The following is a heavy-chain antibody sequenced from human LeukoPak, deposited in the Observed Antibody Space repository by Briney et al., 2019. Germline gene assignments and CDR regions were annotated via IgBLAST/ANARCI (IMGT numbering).Heavy chain of an antibody. CDR1: GGSISSYY. D-gene: IGHD5-12*01. CDR3: ARATVDEWVRRRAGGYFDY. J-gene: IGHJ4*02. Sequence: SETLSLTCTGSGGSISSYYWSWIRQPPGKGLEWIGYIYYSGSTNYNPSLNSRVTISVETCKHEFCLKLRSVTAGDTAVYYCARATVDEWVRRRAGGYFDYWGKGTLVTVFS. V-gene: IGHV4-59*01. CDR2: IYYSGST.